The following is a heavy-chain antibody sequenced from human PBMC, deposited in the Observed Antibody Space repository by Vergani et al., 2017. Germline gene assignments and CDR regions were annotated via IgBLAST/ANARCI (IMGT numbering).Heavy chain of an antibody. CDR1: GGTFSSYA. J-gene: IGHJ4*02. Sequence: QVQLVQSGAEVKKPGSSVKVSCKASGGTFSSYAISWVRQAPGQGLEWMGGIIPIFGTANYAQKFQGRVTITADESTSTAYMELSSLRSEDTAVYYCSSPAETFDWLSMGDYWGQGTLVTVSS. V-gene: IGHV1-69*01. D-gene: IGHD3-9*01. CDR3: SSPAETFDWLSMGDY. CDR2: IIPIFGTA.